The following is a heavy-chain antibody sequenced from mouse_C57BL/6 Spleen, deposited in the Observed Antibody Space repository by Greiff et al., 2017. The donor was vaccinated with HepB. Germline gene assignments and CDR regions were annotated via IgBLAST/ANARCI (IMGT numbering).Heavy chain of an antibody. D-gene: IGHD2-4*01. V-gene: IGHV5-17*01. Sequence: EVNVVDSGGGLVKPGGSLKLSCAASGFTFSDYGMHWVRQAPEKGLEWVAYISSGSSTIYYADTVKGRFTISRDNAKNTLFLQMTSLRSEDTAMYYCARRRDYEDWYFDVWGTGTTVTVSS. CDR3: ARRRDYEDWYFDV. CDR2: ISSGSSTI. CDR1: GFTFSDYG. J-gene: IGHJ1*03.